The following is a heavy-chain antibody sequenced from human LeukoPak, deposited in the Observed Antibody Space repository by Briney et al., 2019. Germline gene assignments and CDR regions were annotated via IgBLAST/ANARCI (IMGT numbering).Heavy chain of an antibody. CDR1: TFTFRSYA. D-gene: IGHD1-26*01. CDR3: ADRATGDY. J-gene: IGHJ4*02. Sequence: GGSLRLSCAASTFTFRSYAMSCVRQAPGKGLEWVSAISGSGGSTYYADSVKGRFTISRDNSKNTLYLQINSLRTEDTAVYYCADRATGDYWGQGTLVTVSS. CDR2: ISGSGGST. V-gene: IGHV3-23*01.